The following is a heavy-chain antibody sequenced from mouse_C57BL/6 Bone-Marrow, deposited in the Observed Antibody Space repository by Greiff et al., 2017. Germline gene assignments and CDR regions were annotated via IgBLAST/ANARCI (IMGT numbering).Heavy chain of an antibody. CDR1: GYTFTSYW. V-gene: IGHV1-69*01. CDR2: IDPSDSYT. J-gene: IGHJ1*03. CDR3: AAITTAFDV. Sequence: QVQLQQPGAELVMPGASVKLSCKASGYTFTSYWMHWVKQRPGQGLEWIGEIDPSDSYTNYNQKFKGKSTLTVDKSSSTAYMQLISLTSEYSAVYYCAAITTAFDVWGTGTTVTVSS. D-gene: IGHD1-1*01.